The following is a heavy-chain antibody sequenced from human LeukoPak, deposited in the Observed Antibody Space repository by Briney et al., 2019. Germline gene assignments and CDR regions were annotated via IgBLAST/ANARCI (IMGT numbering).Heavy chain of an antibody. CDR2: INYSGNT. CDR1: GGSIGSGNSY. D-gene: IGHD1-26*01. J-gene: IGHJ4*02. Sequence: SETLSLTCTVSGGSIGSGNSYWSWIRQPPGKGLEWVGSINYSGNTYYNPSLKSRVSMSLGTSKNQFSLKLSSVTAADTAVYYCARGVVGATPDYWGQGTLVTVPS. V-gene: IGHV4-30-4*01. CDR3: ARGVVGATPDY.